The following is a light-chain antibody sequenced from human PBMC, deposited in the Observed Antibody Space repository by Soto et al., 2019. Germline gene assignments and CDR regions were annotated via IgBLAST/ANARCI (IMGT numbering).Light chain of an antibody. CDR3: SSYTTSSALV. V-gene: IGLV2-14*01. CDR2: EVS. CDR1: STDIGRYNY. J-gene: IGLJ2*01. Sequence: QSALTQPASVSGSPGQSITISCTGTSTDIGRYNYVSWYQQYPGKAPKVLIYEVSNRPSGVSSRFSGSKSGNTASLTISGLQADDGADYYCSSYTTSSALVFGGGTKVTVL.